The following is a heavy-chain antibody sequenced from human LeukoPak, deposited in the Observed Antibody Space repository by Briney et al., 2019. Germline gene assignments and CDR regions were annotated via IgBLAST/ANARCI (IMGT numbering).Heavy chain of an antibody. CDR2: LSGRSDSI. J-gene: IGHJ4*02. CDR3: ARDFRYRDSSGYYSFDY. V-gene: IGHV3-48*02. Sequence: GGSLRLSCAASGFSFTTYGMNWLRQAPGEGLEWVSYLSGRSDSIYYAESVKGRFTISRDNAKNSLYLQMNSLRDEDTAVYYCARDFRYRDSSGYYSFDYWGQGTLVTVSS. D-gene: IGHD3-22*01. CDR1: GFSFTTYG.